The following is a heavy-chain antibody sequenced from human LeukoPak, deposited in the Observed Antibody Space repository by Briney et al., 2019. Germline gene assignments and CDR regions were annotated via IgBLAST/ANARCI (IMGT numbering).Heavy chain of an antibody. D-gene: IGHD1-26*01. V-gene: IGHV3-23*01. CDR2: ISGSGGST. CDR1: GFTFSSYA. CDR3: AKEGLVGATRLGAFDI. Sequence: PGGSLRLSCAASGFTFSSYAMSWVRQAPGKGLEWVSAISGSGGSTYYADSVKGRFTISRDNSKNTLYLQMNSLRAEDTAVYYCAKEGLVGATRLGAFDIWGQGTMVTVSS. J-gene: IGHJ3*02.